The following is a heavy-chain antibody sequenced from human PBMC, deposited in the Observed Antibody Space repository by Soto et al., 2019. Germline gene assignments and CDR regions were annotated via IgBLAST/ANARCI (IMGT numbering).Heavy chain of an antibody. D-gene: IGHD2-2*02. V-gene: IGHV4-59*08. CDR2: IYYSGST. Sequence: PSETLSLTCSVSGGSISSNYWSWFRQPPGKGLEWIGYIYYSGSTNYNPSLKSRVTISIDTSMNQFSLRLNSVTAADTAVYYCAQYTTTWTRFDPWGQGTLVTVSS. CDR1: GGSISSNY. CDR3: AQYTTTWTRFDP. J-gene: IGHJ5*02.